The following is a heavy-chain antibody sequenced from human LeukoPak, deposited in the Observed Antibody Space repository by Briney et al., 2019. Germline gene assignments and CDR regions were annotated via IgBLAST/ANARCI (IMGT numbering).Heavy chain of an antibody. J-gene: IGHJ6*03. V-gene: IGHV4-59*01. CDR3: ARGLSLHYDSSGHPKPYYYMDV. CDR2: IYYSGST. D-gene: IGHD3-22*01. CDR1: GGSISSYY. Sequence: SETLSLTCTVSGGSISSYYWSWIRQPPGKGLEWIGYIYYSGSTNYNPSLKSRVTISVDTSKNQFSLKLSSVTAADTAVYYCARGLSLHYDSSGHPKPYYYMDVWGKGTTVTVSS.